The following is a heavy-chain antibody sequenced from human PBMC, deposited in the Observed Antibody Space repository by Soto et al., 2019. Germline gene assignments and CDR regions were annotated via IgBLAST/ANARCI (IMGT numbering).Heavy chain of an antibody. CDR3: ARGYCSGGSCYSDYYYYMDV. Sequence: GASVKVSCKASGYTFTGYYMHWVRQAPGQGLEWMGWINPNSGGTNYAQKSQGWVTMTRDTSISTAYMELSRLRSDDTAVYYCARGYCSGGSCYSDYYYYMDVWGKGTTVTVSS. CDR2: INPNSGGT. J-gene: IGHJ6*03. CDR1: GYTFTGYY. D-gene: IGHD2-15*01. V-gene: IGHV1-2*04.